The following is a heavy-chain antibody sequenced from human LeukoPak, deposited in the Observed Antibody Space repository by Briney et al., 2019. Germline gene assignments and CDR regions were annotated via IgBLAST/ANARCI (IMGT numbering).Heavy chain of an antibody. CDR1: GFTFSSYW. J-gene: IGHJ3*02. CDR3: ARVKGYYYDSSGYSRPTHAFDI. CDR2: INSDGSST. D-gene: IGHD3-22*01. V-gene: IGHV3-74*01. Sequence: GGSLRLSCAASGFTFSSYWMHWVRQAPGKGLVWVSRINSDGSSTSYADSVKGRFTISRDNAKNSLYLQMNSLRAEDTALYYCARVKGYYYDSSGYSRPTHAFDIWGQGTMVTVSS.